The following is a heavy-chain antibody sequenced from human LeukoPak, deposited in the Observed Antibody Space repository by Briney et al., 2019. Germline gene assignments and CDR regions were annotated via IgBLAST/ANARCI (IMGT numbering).Heavy chain of an antibody. CDR2: IKEDGGAA. CDR3: ARVANWDLDY. CDR1: GFTFSSNW. V-gene: IGHV3-7*05. Sequence: GRSLRLSCAASGFTFSSNWMSWVRQAPGKGLEWVASIKEDGGAAYYVDSVRGRFAISRDNAKNSLYLQMDSLRVDDTAVYYCARVANWDLDYWGQGTLVTVSS. J-gene: IGHJ4*02. D-gene: IGHD1-1*01.